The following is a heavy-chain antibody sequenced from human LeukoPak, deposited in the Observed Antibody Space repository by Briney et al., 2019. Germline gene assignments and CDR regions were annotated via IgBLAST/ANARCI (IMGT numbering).Heavy chain of an antibody. D-gene: IGHD1-26*01. V-gene: IGHV3-23*01. CDR3: AKAPTPGSYYFDY. CDR2: ISGSGGST. CDR1: GFTVSNNY. Sequence: GGSLRLSCAASGFTVSNNYMTWVRQAPGKGLEWVSVISGSGGSTYYADSVKGRFTISRDNSKNTLYLQMNSLRAEDTAIYYCAKAPTPGSYYFDYWGQGTLVTVSS. J-gene: IGHJ4*02.